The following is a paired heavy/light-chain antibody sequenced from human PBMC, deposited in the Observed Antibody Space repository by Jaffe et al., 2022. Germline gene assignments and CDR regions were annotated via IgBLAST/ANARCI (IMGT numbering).Heavy chain of an antibody. D-gene: IGHD2-8*01. Sequence: EVQLLESGGGLVQPGGSLRLTCAASGFTFNSEAMSWVRQAPGSGLEWVSAISGSGGDTYYRDSVKGRFTISRDNSKNTLYLQMNSLRAEDTAIYYCAKAGVSGGTRPTDKWGQGTLVTVSS. V-gene: IGHV3-23*01. CDR3: AKAGVSGGTRPTDK. CDR2: ISGSGGDT. CDR1: GFTFNSEA. J-gene: IGHJ4*02.
Light chain of an antibody. V-gene: IGKV2-29*02. J-gene: IGKJ1*01. CDR2: EVS. CDR1: ETLLHGDRKTY. Sequence: EIVMTQTPLSLSVTPGQSASVSCKSSETLLHGDRKTYLYWFLQRPGQSPQLLIYEVSSRFSGVPDRFSGSGSGTDFTLKISRVEPEDVGIYYCMQGIHLPWTFGQGTKVEIK. CDR3: MQGIHLPWT.